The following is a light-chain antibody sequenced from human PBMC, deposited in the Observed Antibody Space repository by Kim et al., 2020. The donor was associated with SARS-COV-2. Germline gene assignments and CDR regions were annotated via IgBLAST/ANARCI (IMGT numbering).Light chain of an antibody. Sequence: SPEGHARLSCRASQTVSGNFLAWYQQQPDQTPRLLIYDTSSRATGIPARFSGSGSGTEFTLTISTLQSEDFAVYYCQQYSNWPLTFGQGTKVDIK. V-gene: IGKV3D-15*01. CDR1: QTVSGN. CDR3: QQYSNWPLT. J-gene: IGKJ1*01. CDR2: DTS.